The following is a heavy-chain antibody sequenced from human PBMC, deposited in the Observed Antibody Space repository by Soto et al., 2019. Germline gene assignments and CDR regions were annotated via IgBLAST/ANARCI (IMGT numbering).Heavy chain of an antibody. V-gene: IGHV3-23*01. CDR2: GGST. Sequence: GGSTYYADSVRGRFTISRDNSKNTLYLQMNSLRADDTAVYYCAKYGYCSGGSCTYWYFDLWGRGTLVTVSS. D-gene: IGHD2-15*01. CDR3: AKYGYCSGGSCTYWYFDL. J-gene: IGHJ2*01.